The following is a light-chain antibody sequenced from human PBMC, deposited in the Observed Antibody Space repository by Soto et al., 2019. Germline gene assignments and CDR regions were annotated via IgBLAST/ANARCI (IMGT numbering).Light chain of an antibody. CDR1: SSNIGGNS. CDR2: DDD. J-gene: IGLJ1*01. Sequence: QSVMTQPPSVSAAPGQRVTISCSGSSSNIGGNSVSWYQQLPGTAPKLRIYDDDKRPSGIPDRFSGSKSGTSATLGITGFQTGDEADYCGSWDSSLSAYVFGTGTKLTVL. V-gene: IGLV1-51*01. CDR3: GSWDSSLSAYV.